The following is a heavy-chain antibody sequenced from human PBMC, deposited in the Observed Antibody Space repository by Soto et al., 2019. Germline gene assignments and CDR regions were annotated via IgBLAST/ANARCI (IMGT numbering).Heavy chain of an antibody. D-gene: IGHD1-26*01. Sequence: ASVKVSCKASGYTFTSYYMHWVRQAPGQGLEWMGIINPSGGSTSYAQKFQGRVTITADTSTSTAYMELSSLRSEDTAVYYCARDRGLEVYYYGMDVWGQGTTVTVSS. V-gene: IGHV1-46*01. CDR1: GYTFTSYY. CDR2: INPSGGST. CDR3: ARDRGLEVYYYGMDV. J-gene: IGHJ6*02.